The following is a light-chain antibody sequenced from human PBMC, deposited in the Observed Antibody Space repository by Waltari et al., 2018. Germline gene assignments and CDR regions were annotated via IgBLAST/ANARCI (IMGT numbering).Light chain of an antibody. Sequence: EIVLTQSPGTLSLAPGERATLSCRASQSVSRTLAWYQQKPGQAPSLLIYAESTRATGIPDRFSGSGSGTDFSLTISRLEPEDFAVYYCQHYVRLPATFGQGTKVEIK. CDR2: AES. CDR1: QSVSRT. V-gene: IGKV3-20*01. J-gene: IGKJ1*01. CDR3: QHYVRLPAT.